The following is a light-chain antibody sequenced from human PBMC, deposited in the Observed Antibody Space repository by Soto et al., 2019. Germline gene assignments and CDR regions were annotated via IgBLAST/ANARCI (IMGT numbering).Light chain of an antibody. V-gene: IGKV3-15*01. CDR2: GAS. CDR1: QSVSSD. J-gene: IGKJ2*01. Sequence: EIVMTQSPATLFVSPGERVTLSCRASQSVSSDLAWYQQRPGQAPRLLIYGASTRATGIPARFSGSGYGTDFTLTISSLQSEDFAVYYCQQYNNWPPYTFGQGTKVDIK. CDR3: QQYNNWPPYT.